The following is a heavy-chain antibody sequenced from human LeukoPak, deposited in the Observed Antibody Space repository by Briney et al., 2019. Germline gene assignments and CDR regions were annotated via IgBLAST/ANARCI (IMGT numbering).Heavy chain of an antibody. CDR2: ISYDGSNK. Sequence: GGSLRLSCAASGFTFSSYAMHWVRQAPGKGLEWVAVISYDGSNKYCADSVKGRFTISRDNSKNTLYLQMNSLRAEDTAVYYCARAEWASITIFGVVSGAFDIWGQGTMVTVSS. D-gene: IGHD3-3*01. CDR1: GFTFSSYA. CDR3: ARAEWASITIFGVVSGAFDI. J-gene: IGHJ3*02. V-gene: IGHV3-30-3*01.